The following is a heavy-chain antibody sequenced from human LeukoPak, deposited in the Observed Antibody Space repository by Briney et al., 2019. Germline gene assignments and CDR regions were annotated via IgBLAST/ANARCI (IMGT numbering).Heavy chain of an antibody. CDR3: ARNFPGVGCSGGSCYDY. V-gene: IGHV4-30-2*01. J-gene: IGHJ4*02. Sequence: SETLSLTCTVSGGSISSGGYYWSWIRQPPGKGLEWIGYIYHSGSTYYNPSLKSRVTISVDRSKNQFSLKLSSVTAADTAVYFCARNFPGVGCSGGSCYDYWGQGTLVTVSS. CDR2: IYHSGST. D-gene: IGHD2-15*01. CDR1: GGSISSGGYY.